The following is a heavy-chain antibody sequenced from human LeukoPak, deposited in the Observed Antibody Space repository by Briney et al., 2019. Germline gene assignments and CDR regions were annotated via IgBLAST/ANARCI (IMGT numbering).Heavy chain of an antibody. CDR1: GYTFTGYY. Sequence: ASVKVSCKASGYTFTGYYIHWVRQAPGQGLEWMGWINPNTGDTNYAQKFQGRVTTTTDTSISTAYMELSSLRSEDTAVYYCARGLITMVRGGPPNPVGYWGQGTLVTVSS. CDR3: ARGLITMVRGGPPNPVGY. D-gene: IGHD3-10*01. J-gene: IGHJ4*02. V-gene: IGHV1-2*02. CDR2: INPNTGDT.